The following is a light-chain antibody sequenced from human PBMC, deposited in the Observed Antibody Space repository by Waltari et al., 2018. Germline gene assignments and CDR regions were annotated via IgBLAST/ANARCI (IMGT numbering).Light chain of an antibody. CDR3: YSFAGYTTFYV. CDR1: SSDVGAYNY. CDR2: DVS. J-gene: IGLJ1*01. V-gene: IGLV2-23*02. Sequence: QSALTQPASVSGSPGQSIAISCTGTSSDVGAYNYVSWYQQHPGKAPKVIIYDVSKRPSGISSRCSGSKSDNTASLTISGLQAEDEADYFCYSFAGYTTFYVFGSGTKVTVL.